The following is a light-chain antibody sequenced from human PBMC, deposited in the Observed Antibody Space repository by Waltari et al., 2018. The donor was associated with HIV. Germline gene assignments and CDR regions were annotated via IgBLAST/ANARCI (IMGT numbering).Light chain of an antibody. CDR2: EVS. CDR3: QSYDNRLRLYV. J-gene: IGLJ1*01. Sequence: QSALTQPASVSGSPGQSITISCTGTSGDVGGYNYVSWYQQHPGKAPKLMIYEVSNRPSGVSNRCSGSKSGNTASLTISGLQADDEADYYCQSYDNRLRLYVFGTGTKATVL. V-gene: IGLV2-14*01. CDR1: SGDVGGYNY.